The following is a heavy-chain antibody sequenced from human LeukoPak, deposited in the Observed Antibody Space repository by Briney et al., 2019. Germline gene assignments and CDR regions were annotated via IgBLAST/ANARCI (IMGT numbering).Heavy chain of an antibody. CDR3: ASWGYCTNGVCSPTDY. CDR1: GYTFTGYY. Sequence: GSVKVSCKASGYTFTGYYMHWVRQAPGQGLEWMGWINPNSGGTNYAQKFQGRVTMTRDTSISTAYMELSRLRSDDTAVYYCASWGYCTNGVCSPTDYWGQGTLVTVSS. CDR2: INPNSGGT. V-gene: IGHV1-2*02. J-gene: IGHJ4*02. D-gene: IGHD2-8*01.